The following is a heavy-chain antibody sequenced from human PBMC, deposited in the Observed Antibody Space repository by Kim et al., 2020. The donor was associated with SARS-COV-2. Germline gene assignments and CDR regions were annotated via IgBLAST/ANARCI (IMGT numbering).Heavy chain of an antibody. Sequence: PALKSRVTISVDTSKNQFSLKLSSVTAADTAVYYCARQLRGYSYGNWFDPWGQGTLVTVSS. J-gene: IGHJ5*02. D-gene: IGHD5-18*01. V-gene: IGHV4-39*01. CDR3: ARQLRGYSYGNWFDP.